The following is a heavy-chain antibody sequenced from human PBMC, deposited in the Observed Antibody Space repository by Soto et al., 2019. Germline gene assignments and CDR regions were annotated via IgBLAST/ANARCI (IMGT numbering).Heavy chain of an antibody. D-gene: IGHD5-12*01. CDR1: GGSISSGGYY. CDR3: ARRVEMATNDWFDP. J-gene: IGHJ5*01. Sequence: SETLSLTCTVSGGSISSGGYYWSWIRQHPGKGLEWIGYIYYSGSTYYNPSLKSRVTISVDTSKNQFSLKLSSVTAADTAVYYCARRVEMATNDWFDPWGQGTLVTVSS. CDR2: IYYSGST. V-gene: IGHV4-31*03.